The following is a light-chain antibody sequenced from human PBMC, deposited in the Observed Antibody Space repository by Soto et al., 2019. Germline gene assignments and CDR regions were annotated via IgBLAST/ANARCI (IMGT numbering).Light chain of an antibody. CDR2: WAS. J-gene: IGKJ2*01. Sequence: DIVMTQSPDSLAVSLGERATINCKSSQSVLYSSNNKNYLAWYQQRPGQPPKLLIYWASTRESGVPDRFSGSGSGTDFTLTITSVQAEDVALYYCQQYESTPPTFGQGNKLEIK. V-gene: IGKV4-1*01. CDR1: QSVLYSSNNKNY. CDR3: QQYESTPPT.